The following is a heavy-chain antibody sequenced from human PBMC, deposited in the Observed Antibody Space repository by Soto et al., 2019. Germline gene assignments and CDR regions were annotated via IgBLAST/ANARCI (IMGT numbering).Heavy chain of an antibody. CDR2: MYNTGST. V-gene: IGHV4-61*08. CDR3: ARDLWGYCGTDCYPLDV. D-gene: IGHD2-21*02. Sequence: TSETQSLTCAVSGGSISSGGYSWSWIRQPPGKGLEWIGYMYNTGSTVYNPSFKSRVTISVDTSKNQFSLKLNSVTAADTAVYYCARDLWGYCGTDCYPLDVWGQGTTVTVSS. J-gene: IGHJ6*02. CDR1: GGSISSGGYS.